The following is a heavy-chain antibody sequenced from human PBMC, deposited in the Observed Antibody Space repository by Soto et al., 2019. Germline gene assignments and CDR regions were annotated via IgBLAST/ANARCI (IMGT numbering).Heavy chain of an antibody. D-gene: IGHD6-6*01. J-gene: IGHJ4*02. CDR2: IRAYNGNT. V-gene: IGHV1-18*01. CDR3: ASGRIAAHSSFDY. CDR1: GYTFTSYG. Sequence: QVQLVQSGAEVKKPGASVKVSCKASGYTFTSYGISWVRQAPGQGLEWMGWIRAYNGNTNYAQKLQGRVTMTTDTSTRTAYMELRSLSSDDTAVYYCASGRIAAHSSFDYWGQGTLVTVSS.